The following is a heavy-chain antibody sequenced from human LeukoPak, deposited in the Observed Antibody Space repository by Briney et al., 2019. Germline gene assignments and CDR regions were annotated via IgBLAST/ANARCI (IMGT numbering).Heavy chain of an antibody. D-gene: IGHD4-17*01. V-gene: IGHV3-30*09. CDR3: AKEAPVTTSLDY. CDR2: IPYDENNK. CDR1: GFTFTTYT. Sequence: GGSLRLSCVVTGFTFTTYTFYWVRQTPGQGLEWVAVIPYDENNKYYADSVKGRFAISRDTSKDTVFLQMNSLRAEDTAVYYCAKEAPVTTSLDYWGQGTLVTVSS. J-gene: IGHJ4*02.